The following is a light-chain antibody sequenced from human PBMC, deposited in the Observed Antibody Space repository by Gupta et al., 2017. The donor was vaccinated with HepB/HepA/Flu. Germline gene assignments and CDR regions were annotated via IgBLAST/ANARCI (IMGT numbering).Light chain of an antibody. J-gene: IGKJ1*01. CDR3: MQAQEPGT. CDR2: LGS. Sequence: DIVMTQSPLSLPVTPREPASISCRSSRSLLQTSGYNYLDWYLQKPGQSPQLLTYLGSNRPSGVPDRFSGSGSGTEFTLKISRVEAEDVGVYYCMQAQEPGTFGQGTKVEIK. CDR1: RSLLQTSGYNY. V-gene: IGKV2-28*01.